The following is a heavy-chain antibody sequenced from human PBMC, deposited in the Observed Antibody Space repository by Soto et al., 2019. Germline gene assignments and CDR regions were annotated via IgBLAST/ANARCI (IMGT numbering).Heavy chain of an antibody. Sequence: QVQLVQSGAEVKKTGASVKVSCKASGYIFTGYYIHWVRQAPGQGLEWMGWVNPESGGTKYAQMFQGRVTMTGDTSINTAYMELSRLTSDDTAVYYCARWDGLGGSNWFDPWGQGTLVTVSS. J-gene: IGHJ5*02. CDR3: ARWDGLGGSNWFDP. CDR2: VNPESGGT. CDR1: GYIFTGYY. V-gene: IGHV1-2*02. D-gene: IGHD1-26*01.